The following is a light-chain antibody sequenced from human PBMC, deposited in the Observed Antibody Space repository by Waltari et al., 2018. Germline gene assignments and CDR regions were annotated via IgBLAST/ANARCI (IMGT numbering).Light chain of an antibody. CDR3: HQYNHWPTFT. J-gene: IGKJ2*01. V-gene: IGKV3-15*01. Sequence: EIEMTQSPATLSVSPGERVTLSCRASQGVGNNLAWYQQRPGQAPRLLIYGAPTRATDISDRFSGSGSGTDFTLTISALRSEDLAVYYCHQYNHWPTFTFGQGTKLQIE. CDR2: GAP. CDR1: QGVGNN.